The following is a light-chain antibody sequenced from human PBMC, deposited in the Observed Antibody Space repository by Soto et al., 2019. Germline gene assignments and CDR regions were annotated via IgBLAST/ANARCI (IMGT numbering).Light chain of an antibody. CDR2: GVT. Sequence: QSVLTQPPSVSGAPGQRVTISCTGSSSNIGAGYDVHWYQQHPGKAPKLIIHGVTTRPSGVSSRFSGSKSDYTASLTISGLQAEDEADYYCSSYTTAFFYVFGTGTKVTVL. CDR3: SSYTTAFFYV. CDR1: SSNIGAGYD. J-gene: IGLJ1*01. V-gene: IGLV1-40*01.